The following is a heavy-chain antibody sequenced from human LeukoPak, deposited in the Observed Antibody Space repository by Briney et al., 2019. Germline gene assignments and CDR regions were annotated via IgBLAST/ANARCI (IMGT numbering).Heavy chain of an antibody. CDR1: GGTFSSYA. J-gene: IGHJ6*02. D-gene: IGHD6-13*01. CDR3: ARDSASYSSSWSQSYYYYGMDV. Sequence: ASVKVSCKASGGTFSSYAISWVRQAPGQGLEWMGRIIPILGIANYAQKFQGRVTITADKSTSTAYMELSGLRSEDTAVYYCARDSASYSSSWSQSYYYYGMDVWGQGTTVTVSS. CDR2: IIPILGIA. V-gene: IGHV1-69*04.